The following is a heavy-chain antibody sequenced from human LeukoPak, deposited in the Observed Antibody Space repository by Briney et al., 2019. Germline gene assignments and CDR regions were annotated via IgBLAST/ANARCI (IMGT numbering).Heavy chain of an antibody. CDR1: GFTFSSYG. Sequence: GRSLRLSCAASGFTFSSYGMHWVRQAPGKGLEWVAVISYDESNKYYADSVKGRFTISRDNSKNTLYLQMNSLRAEDTAVYYCILSGSYYNRYYFDYWGQGTLVTVSS. CDR2: ISYDESNK. J-gene: IGHJ4*02. V-gene: IGHV3-30*03. CDR3: ILSGSYYNRYYFDY. D-gene: IGHD3-10*01.